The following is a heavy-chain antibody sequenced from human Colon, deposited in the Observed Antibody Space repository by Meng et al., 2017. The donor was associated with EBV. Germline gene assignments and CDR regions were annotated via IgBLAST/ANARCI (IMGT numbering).Heavy chain of an antibody. CDR1: GATSTSGDDW. CDR3: AREDDYGDYVAY. D-gene: IGHD4-17*01. V-gene: IGHV4-4*02. Sequence: EQDDVSGPRLVRPSGTLSLTCDVCGATSTSGDDWWSGVRQPPGKAREWLGEVYHDGSTNYSPSVQSRVTISMDKSKNQFSLKLTSVNAADTAVYYCAREDDYGDYVAYWGQGILVTVSS. CDR2: VYHDGST. J-gene: IGHJ4*02.